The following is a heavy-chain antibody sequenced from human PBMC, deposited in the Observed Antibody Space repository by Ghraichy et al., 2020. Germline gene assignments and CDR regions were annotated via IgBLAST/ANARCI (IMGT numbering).Heavy chain of an antibody. V-gene: IGHV5-10-1*01. D-gene: IGHD3-16*02. CDR1: GYSFTTYW. Sequence: GESLNISCKSSGYSFTTYWISWVRQMPGKGLEWMGRIDPSDSYTNYSPSFQGHVTISADKSISTAYLQWTSLKTADTAIYYCARHLQLYQLLPGDYWGQGTLVTVSS. CDR3: ARHLQLYQLLPGDY. CDR2: IDPSDSYT. J-gene: IGHJ4*02.